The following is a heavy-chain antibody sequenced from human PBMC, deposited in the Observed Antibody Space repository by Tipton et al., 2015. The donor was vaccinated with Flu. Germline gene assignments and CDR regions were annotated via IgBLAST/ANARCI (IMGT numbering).Heavy chain of an antibody. CDR3: ARDLGAKLELRRDLFDH. CDR2: ISSLGTIT. V-gene: IGHV3-11*01. Sequence: CAASGFDFSDYYMSWIRQAPGKGLEWVSYISSLGTITSYADSVRGRFTISRDNAKNSLFLQMNSLRAHDTGVYYCARDLGAKLELRRDLFDHWGQGILVTVSS. D-gene: IGHD1-7*01. CDR1: GFDFSDYY. J-gene: IGHJ5*02.